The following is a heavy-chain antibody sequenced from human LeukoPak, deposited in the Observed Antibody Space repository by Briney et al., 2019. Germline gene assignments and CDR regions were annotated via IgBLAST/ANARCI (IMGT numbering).Heavy chain of an antibody. D-gene: IGHD2-2*01. Sequence: GGSLKLSCAASGFTLTNFGMDWDRQAPGKGLEWVSSVSASSSYIYYADSVKGRFTISRDNAQNSLYLQMNSLRAEDTAVYYCARERDCGRASCVAYYFDYWSQGTLVTVSS. CDR3: ARERDCGRASCVAYYFDY. V-gene: IGHV3-21*01. CDR1: GFTLTNFG. J-gene: IGHJ4*02. CDR2: VSASSSYI.